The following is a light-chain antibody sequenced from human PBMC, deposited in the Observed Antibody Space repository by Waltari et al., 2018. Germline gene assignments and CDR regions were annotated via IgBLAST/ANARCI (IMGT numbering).Light chain of an antibody. Sequence: TQSPLSLPVTLGQPASISSKSSRSPVHTDGNTFFYWYHQRPGQSPRRLIYRVSNRDSGVPDRFSGSGSGTDFTLRISRVEAEDVGIYYCMQGTHWPLTFGGGTKVEIK. CDR3: MQGTHWPLT. CDR1: RSPVHTDGNTF. J-gene: IGKJ4*01. V-gene: IGKV2-30*02. CDR2: RVS.